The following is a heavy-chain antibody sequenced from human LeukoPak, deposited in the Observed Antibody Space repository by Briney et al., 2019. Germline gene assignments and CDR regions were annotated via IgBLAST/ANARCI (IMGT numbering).Heavy chain of an antibody. Sequence: GGSLRLSCAASGFTGSSNFMTWVRQAPGKGLEWVSAIYSGGSTFYADSVRGRFNISRDNSRKTMFLQMSSLRVEDAGVYYCASSGTASRGAMDVWGQGTTVTVSS. CDR3: ASSGTASRGAMDV. CDR1: GFTGSSNF. D-gene: IGHD1-1*01. J-gene: IGHJ6*02. CDR2: IYSGGST. V-gene: IGHV3-66*01.